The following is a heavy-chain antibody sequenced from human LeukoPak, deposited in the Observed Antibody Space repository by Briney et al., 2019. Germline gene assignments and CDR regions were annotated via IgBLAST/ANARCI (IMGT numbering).Heavy chain of an antibody. CDR2: ISSSGSTI. Sequence: PGGSLRLSCAASGFTFNDAWMSWVRQAPGKGLERVSYISSSGSTIYYADSVKGRFTISRDNAKNSLYLQMNSLRAEDTAVYYCAELGITMIGGVWGKGTTVTISS. CDR1: GFTFNDAW. D-gene: IGHD3-10*02. J-gene: IGHJ6*04. CDR3: AELGITMIGGV. V-gene: IGHV3-11*04.